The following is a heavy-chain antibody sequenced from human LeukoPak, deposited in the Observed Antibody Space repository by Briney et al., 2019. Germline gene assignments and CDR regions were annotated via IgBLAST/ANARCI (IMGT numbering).Heavy chain of an antibody. D-gene: IGHD6-19*01. V-gene: IGHV4-34*01. CDR3: ARRDPGYSSGWYIS. CDR1: GGSFSGYY. Sequence: ASETLSLTCAVYGGSFSGYYWSWIRQPPGKGLEWIGEINHSGSTNYNPSLKSRVTISVDTSKNQFSLKLSSVTAADTAVYYCARRDPGYSSGWYISWGQGTLVTVSS. CDR2: INHSGST. J-gene: IGHJ4*02.